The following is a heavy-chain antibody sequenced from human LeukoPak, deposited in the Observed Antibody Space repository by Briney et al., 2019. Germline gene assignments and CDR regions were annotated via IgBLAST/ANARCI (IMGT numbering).Heavy chain of an antibody. J-gene: IGHJ5*02. CDR2: VYYTGST. Sequence: SETLSLTCAVSGYSISSGYYWAWVRQPPGKGLEWIGSVYYTGSTHYNTSLKSRVTVSVDTSKNQFSLKLTYVTAADTAVYYCAREGNSLNWFDPWGQGTLVTVSS. V-gene: IGHV4-38-2*02. CDR3: AREGNSLNWFDP. D-gene: IGHD5-12*01. CDR1: GYSISSGYY.